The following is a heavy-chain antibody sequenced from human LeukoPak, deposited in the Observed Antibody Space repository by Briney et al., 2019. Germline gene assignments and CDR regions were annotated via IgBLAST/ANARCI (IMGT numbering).Heavy chain of an antibody. CDR1: GFTFREAW. CDR2: IKSKADGATI. D-gene: IGHD2-8*01. Sequence: TGGSLRLSCAASGFTFREAWMSWVRQAPGKGLEWVGRIKSKADGATIDYAAPVKGRFTISRDDSENTLYLRMSRLKTEDTAVYYCMTDVLWDPAGYWGQGTLVTVSS. V-gene: IGHV3-15*01. CDR3: MTDVLWDPAGY. J-gene: IGHJ4*02.